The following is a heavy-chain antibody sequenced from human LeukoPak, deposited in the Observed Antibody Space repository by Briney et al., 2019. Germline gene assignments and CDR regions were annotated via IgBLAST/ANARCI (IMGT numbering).Heavy chain of an antibody. V-gene: IGHV3-23*01. CDR3: AKGVRLWFAFYFDY. Sequence: GGSLRLSCAGSGFTLGSYAMSWVRQAPGKGLEWVSAISGNGYNTYYADSAKGRFTISSESSGNTLYLQMRNLRAEDTAVYYCAKGVRLWFAFYFDYWGQGTLVTVSS. J-gene: IGHJ4*02. CDR2: ISGNGYNT. D-gene: IGHD3-10*01. CDR1: GFTLGSYA.